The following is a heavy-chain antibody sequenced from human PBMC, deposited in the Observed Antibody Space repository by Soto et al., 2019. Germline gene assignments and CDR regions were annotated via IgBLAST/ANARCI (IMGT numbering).Heavy chain of an antibody. V-gene: IGHV1-69*05. CDR1: GGTFSSYA. J-gene: IGHJ6*02. CDR2: IIPIFGTA. CDR3: ARDYDAWGMDV. Sequence: GASVKVSCKASGGTFSSYAISWVRQAPGQGLEWMGGIIPIFGTANYAQKFQGRVTITTDTSTSTAYMELRSLRSDDTAVYYCARDYDAWGMDVWGQGTTVTVSS. D-gene: IGHD3-16*01.